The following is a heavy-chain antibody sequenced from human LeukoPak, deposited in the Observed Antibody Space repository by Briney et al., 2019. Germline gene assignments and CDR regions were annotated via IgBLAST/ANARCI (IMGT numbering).Heavy chain of an antibody. CDR2: MNPNSGNT. J-gene: IGHJ4*02. V-gene: IGHV1-8*03. CDR3: TSRRLVGGTIDFDY. Sequence: ASVKVSCKASGYTFTSYDINWVRQATGQGLEWMGWMNPNSGNTGYAQKFQGRVSITRNTSISTAYMELSSLRSEDTAVYYCTSRRLVGGTIDFDYWGQGTLVTVSS. D-gene: IGHD1-26*01. CDR1: GYTFTSYD.